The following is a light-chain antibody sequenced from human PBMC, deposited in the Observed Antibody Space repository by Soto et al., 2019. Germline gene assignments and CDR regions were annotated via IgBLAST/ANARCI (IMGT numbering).Light chain of an antibody. CDR2: GAS. CDR3: QKCGGSPFT. CDR1: ESISSHY. Sequence: EIVLMQSPDTLSLSPGERATLSCRASESISSHYIAWYQQKPGQAPRLLIFGASTRATGIPDRFSGSWSGTDFTLTISRLEPEDFAVYYCQKCGGSPFTFGPGTKLDIK. J-gene: IGKJ3*01. V-gene: IGKV3-20*01.